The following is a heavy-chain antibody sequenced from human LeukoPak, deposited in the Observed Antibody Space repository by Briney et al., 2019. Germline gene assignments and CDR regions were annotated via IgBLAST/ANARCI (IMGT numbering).Heavy chain of an antibody. CDR1: GHTFTSYG. D-gene: IGHD3-22*01. CDR3: ARRVTDYYDSSGYYSFDY. V-gene: IGHV7-4-1*02. J-gene: IGHJ4*02. CDR2: INTNTGNP. Sequence: ASVKVSCKASGHTFTSYGISWVRQAPGQGLEWMGWINTNTGNPTYAQGFTGRFVFSLDASVSTAYLQISGLKAEDTAVYYCARRVTDYYDSSGYYSFDYWGQGTLVTVSS.